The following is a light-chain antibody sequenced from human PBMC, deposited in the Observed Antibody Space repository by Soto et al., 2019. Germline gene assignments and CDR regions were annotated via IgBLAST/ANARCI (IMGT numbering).Light chain of an antibody. CDR3: QQYNSRTT. Sequence: DIQMTQSPSTLSASVGDRVTITFWASQITRNWLAWYQQRPGKAPKLLIYDASSLESGVPSRFSGSGSGTEFTLTISSLQPDDFATYYCQQYNSRTTFGQGTKVDI. CDR1: QITRNW. CDR2: DAS. V-gene: IGKV1-5*01. J-gene: IGKJ1*01.